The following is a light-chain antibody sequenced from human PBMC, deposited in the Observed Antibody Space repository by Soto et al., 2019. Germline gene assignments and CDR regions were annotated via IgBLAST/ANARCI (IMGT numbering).Light chain of an antibody. V-gene: IGLV3-21*02. Sequence: SYELTQPPSVSVAPGQTARITCGGDSIGSQTVHWYQQKPGQAPVLVVYDDSDRPSGIPERFSGSNSGNTATLTISRVEAGDEADYYCQVWDSSSDHYVFGAGTQLTVL. CDR1: SIGSQT. CDR3: QVWDSSSDHYV. CDR2: DDS. J-gene: IGLJ1*01.